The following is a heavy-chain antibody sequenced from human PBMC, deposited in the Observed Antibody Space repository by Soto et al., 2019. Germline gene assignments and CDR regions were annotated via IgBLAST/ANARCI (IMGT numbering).Heavy chain of an antibody. CDR2: IYPDSGGT. D-gene: IGHD2-8*01. Sequence: ASVKVSCKTSGYTFSGFYIHWVRQAPGQGLESMGWIYPDSGGTDYVQKFQGRVTMTRDTSISTAYMELSRLRSDDTAVYYCRVTGVSEVDYWGQGTLVTSPQ. CDR1: GYTFSGFY. CDR3: RVTGVSEVDY. J-gene: IGHJ4*02. V-gene: IGHV1-2*02.